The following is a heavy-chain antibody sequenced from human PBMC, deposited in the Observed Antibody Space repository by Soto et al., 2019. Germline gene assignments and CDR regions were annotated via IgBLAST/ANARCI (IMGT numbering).Heavy chain of an antibody. Sequence: GGSLRLSCTASGFTFSTYAMSWVRQAPGKGLEWVSTISDSGSTYYADSVKGRFTISRDNSKYTLYLEVNSLRAEDTAVYYCAKDKGGRYCSRTSCLYSFDYWGQGTLVTVSS. CDR2: ISDSGST. CDR1: GFTFSTYA. D-gene: IGHD2-2*01. J-gene: IGHJ4*02. V-gene: IGHV3-23*01. CDR3: AKDKGGRYCSRTSCLYSFDY.